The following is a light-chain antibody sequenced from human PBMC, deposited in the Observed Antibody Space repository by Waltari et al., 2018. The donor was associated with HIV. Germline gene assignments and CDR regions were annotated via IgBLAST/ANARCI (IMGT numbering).Light chain of an antibody. CDR2: GAS. Sequence: DVKLTQSPSSLSASVGDRVTFTCRASQSIGDSLNWFQVKPNKAPKLLIYGASSLQTGVPTRFRGSRSGTDFTLIIVSLQPEDFATYYCQQTYNLPLTFGGGDQRG. J-gene: IGKJ4*01. CDR3: QQTYNLPLT. V-gene: IGKV1-39*01. CDR1: QSIGDS.